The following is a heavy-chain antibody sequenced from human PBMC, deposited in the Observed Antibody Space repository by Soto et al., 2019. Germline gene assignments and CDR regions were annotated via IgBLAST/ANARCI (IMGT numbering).Heavy chain of an antibody. D-gene: IGHD6-13*01. CDR1: GFTFSSYG. J-gene: IGHJ4*02. CDR3: ARDSGQLVSDY. Sequence: QVQLVESGGGVVQPGRSLRLSCAASGFTFSSYGMHWVRQAPGKGLEWVAVIWCDGSNKYYADSVKGRFTISRDNSKNTLYLQMNSLRAEDTAGYYCARDSGQLVSDYWGQGTLVTVSS. CDR2: IWCDGSNK. V-gene: IGHV3-33*01.